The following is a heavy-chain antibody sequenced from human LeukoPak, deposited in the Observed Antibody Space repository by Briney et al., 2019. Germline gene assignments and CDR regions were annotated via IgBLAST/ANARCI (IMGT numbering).Heavy chain of an antibody. CDR3: ARGMIWFGDPRPVPFDY. D-gene: IGHD3-10*01. CDR2: IYYSGST. Sequence: PSETLSLTCTVSGGSISSYYWSWIRQPPGKGLEWIGYIYYSGSTNYNPSLKSRVTISVDTSKNQFSLKLSSVTAADTAVYYCARGMIWFGDPRPVPFDYWGQGTLVTVSS. CDR1: GGSISSYY. J-gene: IGHJ4*02. V-gene: IGHV4-59*01.